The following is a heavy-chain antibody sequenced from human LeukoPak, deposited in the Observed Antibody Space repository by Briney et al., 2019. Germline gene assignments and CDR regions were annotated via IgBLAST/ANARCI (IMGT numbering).Heavy chain of an antibody. CDR2: ISGSGGST. CDR1: GFTFSSYA. V-gene: IGHV3-23*01. CDR3: ARIAVAASTPFDY. J-gene: IGHJ4*02. D-gene: IGHD6-19*01. Sequence: GGSLRLSCVASGFTFSSYAMSWVRQAPGKGLEWVSAISGSGGSTYYADSVKGRFTISRDNSKNTLYLQMNSLRAEDTAVYYCARIAVAASTPFDYWGQGTLVTVSS.